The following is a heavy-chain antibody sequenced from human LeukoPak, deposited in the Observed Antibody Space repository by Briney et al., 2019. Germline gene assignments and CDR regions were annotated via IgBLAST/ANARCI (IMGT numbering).Heavy chain of an antibody. CDR1: GGSISSGGYY. CDR3: ARETPRIAAAGTVDY. J-gene: IGHJ4*02. V-gene: IGHV4-30-2*01. Sequence: SQTLSHTCTVSGGSISSGGYYWSWIRQPPGKGLEWIGYIYHSGSTYYNPSLKSRVTISVDRSKNQFSLKLSSVTAADTAVYYCARETPRIAAAGTVDYWGQGTLVTVSS. CDR2: IYHSGST. D-gene: IGHD6-13*01.